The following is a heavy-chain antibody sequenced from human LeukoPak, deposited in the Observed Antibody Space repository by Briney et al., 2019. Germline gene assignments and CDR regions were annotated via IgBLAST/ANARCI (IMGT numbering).Heavy chain of an antibody. CDR2: ISSDSSTI. D-gene: IGHD2-8*02. J-gene: IGHJ4*02. CDR1: GFTFSTYS. Sequence: PGGSLRLSCAASGFTFSTYSINWVRQAPGKGLEWVSYISSDSSTIYYADSLKGRFTISRDNAKNSLSLLMNSLRAEDTAIYYCATYRQVLLPFESWGQGTLVTVSS. V-gene: IGHV3-48*01. CDR3: ATYRQVLLPFES.